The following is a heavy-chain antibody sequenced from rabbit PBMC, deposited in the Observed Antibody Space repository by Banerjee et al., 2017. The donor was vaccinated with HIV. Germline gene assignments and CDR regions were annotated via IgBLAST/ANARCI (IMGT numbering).Heavy chain of an antibody. V-gene: IGHV1S40*01. J-gene: IGHJ6*01. Sequence: VESGGGVVRSGASRTRAWKASGVDFSRYYMSWVRQAPGKGLEWIACIGTGVGDTYYANWAKGRFTIFKTPSTTVTLQMTSLIAAATATYFCARDTSSSFSSYGMDLRGPGTLVTVS. CDR1: GVDFSRYY. CDR2: IGTGVGDT. D-gene: IGHD1-1*01. CDR3: ARDTSSSFSSYGMDL.